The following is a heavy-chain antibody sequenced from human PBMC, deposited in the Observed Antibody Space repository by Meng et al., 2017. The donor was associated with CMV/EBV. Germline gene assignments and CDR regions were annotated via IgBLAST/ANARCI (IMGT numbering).Heavy chain of an antibody. J-gene: IGHJ4*02. D-gene: IGHD6-13*01. CDR3: ARIAAAGRFDY. CDR1: GFSLSTSGVG. CDR2: IYWDDDK. V-gene: IGHV2-5*02. Sequence: QITLKESGPPLLKPTQTLTLTCTFSGFSLSTSGVGVGWIRQPPGKALEWLALIYWDDDKRYSPSLKSRLTITKDTSKNQVVLTMTNMDPVDTATYYCARIAAAGRFDYWGQGTLVTVSS.